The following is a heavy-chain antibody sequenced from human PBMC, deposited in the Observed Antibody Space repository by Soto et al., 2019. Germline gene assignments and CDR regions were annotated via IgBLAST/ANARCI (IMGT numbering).Heavy chain of an antibody. CDR1: GFNFSTYG. CDR3: AKGLVGYVFGVQDYFVGMDV. V-gene: IGHV3-30*18. J-gene: IGHJ6*02. Sequence: QVQVVEAGGGLVQPGRSLRLACGASGFNFSTYGMHCVRQVPGKGLEWVAVISYDAVNKYSAGSVRGRFTNSRDHPRNILYLHRTRLTAEATAVYNCAKGLVGYVFGVQDYFVGMDVWGQGTRVTVAS. D-gene: IGHD1-26*01. CDR2: ISYDAVNK.